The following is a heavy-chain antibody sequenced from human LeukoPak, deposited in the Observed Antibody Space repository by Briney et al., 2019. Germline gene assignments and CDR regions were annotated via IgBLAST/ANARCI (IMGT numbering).Heavy chain of an antibody. D-gene: IGHD3-10*01. CDR1: GFTLSGYW. CDR2: INQDGSET. Sequence: GGSLRLSCAASGFTLSGYWMSWVRQAPGKGLEWVANINQDGSETYYGDCVKSSFTNTRDNAKNLLYLQMNTLRAEDKSVYYCARLLSRYYYQTTGDGYWGRGTLVTVSS. V-gene: IGHV3-7*01. CDR3: ARLLSRYYYQTTGDGY. J-gene: IGHJ4*02.